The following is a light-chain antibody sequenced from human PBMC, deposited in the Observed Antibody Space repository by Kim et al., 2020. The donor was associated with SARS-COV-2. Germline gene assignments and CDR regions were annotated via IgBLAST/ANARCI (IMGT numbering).Light chain of an antibody. CDR1: SSDVGGYNY. V-gene: IGLV2-8*01. Sequence: QSALTQPPSASGSPGQSVTISCTGTSSDVGGYNYVSWYQQHPGKAPKLMIYEVSKRPSGVPDRFSGSKSGNMASLTVSGLQAEDVADYYCSSYAGSNNFVFGTGTKVTVL. CDR3: SSYAGSNNFV. CDR2: EVS. J-gene: IGLJ1*01.